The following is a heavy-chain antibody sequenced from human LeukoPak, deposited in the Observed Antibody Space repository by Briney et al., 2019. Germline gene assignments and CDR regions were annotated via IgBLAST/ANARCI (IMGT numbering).Heavy chain of an antibody. CDR2: IKEDGGEL. Sequence: GGSLRLSCGASGFTFDDYWMSWVRQAPGKGLEWVANIKEDGGELNYVDSVKGRFTISRDNAKQSLFLQMNSLRVEDLGVYYCARVLSGRGSLYDYYYYMDVWGKGTTVTISS. J-gene: IGHJ6*03. D-gene: IGHD3-10*01. CDR1: GFTFDDYW. CDR3: ARVLSGRGSLYDYYYYMDV. V-gene: IGHV3-7*01.